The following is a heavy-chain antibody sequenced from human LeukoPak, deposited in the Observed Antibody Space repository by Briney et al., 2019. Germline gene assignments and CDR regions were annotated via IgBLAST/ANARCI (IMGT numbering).Heavy chain of an antibody. D-gene: IGHD5-18*01. CDR2: INSNSGST. CDR1: GYTFTDYY. V-gene: IGHV1-2*02. CDR3: VRDPDTPMEDFDY. Sequence: GASVKVSCKASGYTFTDYYIHWVRQAPGQGLEWMGWINSNSGSTNYAQRFQGRVTVTRDTSSSTAYMELTRLRSDDTAVYYCVRDPDTPMEDFDYWGQGTLVTVSS. J-gene: IGHJ4*02.